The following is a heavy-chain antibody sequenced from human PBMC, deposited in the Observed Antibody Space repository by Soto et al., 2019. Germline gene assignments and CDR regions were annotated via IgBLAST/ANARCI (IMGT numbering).Heavy chain of an antibody. CDR2: FDPEDGET. D-gene: IGHD6-13*01. CDR1: GYTLTELS. Sequence: ASVKVSCKVSGYTLTELSMHWVRQAPGKGLEWMGGFDPEDGETIYAQKFQGRVTMTEDTSTDTAYMELSSLRSEDTAVYYCATAIAAGTWLDPWGQGTLVTVSS. J-gene: IGHJ5*02. V-gene: IGHV1-24*01. CDR3: ATAIAAGTWLDP.